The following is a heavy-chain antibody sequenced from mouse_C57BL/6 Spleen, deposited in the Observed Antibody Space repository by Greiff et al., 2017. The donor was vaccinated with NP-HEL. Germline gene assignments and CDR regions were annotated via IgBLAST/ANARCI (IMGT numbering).Heavy chain of an antibody. J-gene: IGHJ3*01. CDR2: IWSGGST. CDR1: GFSLTSYG. CDR3: ARKGDYDYASWFAY. Sequence: QVQLKESGPGLVQPSQSLSITCTVSGFSLTSYGVHWVRQSPGKGLEWLGVIWSGGSTDYNAAFISRLSISKDNSKSQVFFKMNSLQADDTAIYYCARKGDYDYASWFAYWGQGTLVTVSA. D-gene: IGHD2-4*01. V-gene: IGHV2-2*01.